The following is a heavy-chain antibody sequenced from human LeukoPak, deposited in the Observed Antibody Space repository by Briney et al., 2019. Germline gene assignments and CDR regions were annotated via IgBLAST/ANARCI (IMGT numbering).Heavy chain of an antibody. J-gene: IGHJ4*02. D-gene: IGHD2-21*02. V-gene: IGHV3-30*18. CDR3: AKDQIVVVTAIFDD. CDR1: GFTFSSYG. CDR2: ISYDGSNK. Sequence: GRSLRLSCAASGFTFSSYGMHWVRQAPGKGLEWVAVISYDGSNKYYADSVKGRFTISRDNSKNTLYLQMNSLRAEDTAVYYCAKDQIVVVTAIFDDWGQGTLVTVSS.